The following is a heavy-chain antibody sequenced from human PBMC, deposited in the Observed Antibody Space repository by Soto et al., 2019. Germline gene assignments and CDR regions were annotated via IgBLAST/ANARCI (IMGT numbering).Heavy chain of an antibody. CDR1: GGSISSSSYY. Sequence: SETLSLTCTVSGGSISSSSYYWGWIRQPPGKGLEWIGSIYYSGSTYYNPSLKSRVTISVDTSKNQVSLKLSSVTAADTAVYYCAREARQWRAFDIWGQGTMVTVSS. J-gene: IGHJ3*02. V-gene: IGHV4-39*02. CDR3: AREARQWRAFDI. CDR2: IYYSGST. D-gene: IGHD6-19*01.